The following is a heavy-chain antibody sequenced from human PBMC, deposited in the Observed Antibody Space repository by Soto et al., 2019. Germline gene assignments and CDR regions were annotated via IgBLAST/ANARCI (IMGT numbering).Heavy chain of an antibody. CDR2: ISAYNGDT. J-gene: IGHJ4*02. D-gene: IGHD3-10*01. Sequence: GASVKVSCKASGYTFPNFGITWVRQAPGQGLEWMGWISAYNGDTNYGQKFQGRVTMTTDTSTSTVYMELKSLRSDDTAVYYCARAGRGSSGSYNDYWGQGTLVTVSS. V-gene: IGHV1-18*01. CDR1: GYTFPNFG. CDR3: ARAGRGSSGSYNDY.